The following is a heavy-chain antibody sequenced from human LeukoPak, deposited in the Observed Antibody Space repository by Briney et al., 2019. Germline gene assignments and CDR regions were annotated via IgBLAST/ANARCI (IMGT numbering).Heavy chain of an antibody. Sequence: SESLSLTCTVSGGSIRSYHWSWIRQPPGKGLEWIGYIYDIGSTNYNPSLNSRVTISEDTSKNQFSLKLSPVTAADTAVYYCATISSRVFDYWGQGTLVSVSS. D-gene: IGHD6-6*01. CDR3: ATISSRVFDY. J-gene: IGHJ4*02. CDR1: GGSIRSYH. CDR2: IYDIGST. V-gene: IGHV4-59*08.